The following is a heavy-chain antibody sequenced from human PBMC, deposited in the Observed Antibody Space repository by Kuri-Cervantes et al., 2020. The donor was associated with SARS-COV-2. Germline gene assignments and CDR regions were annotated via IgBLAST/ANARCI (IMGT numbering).Heavy chain of an antibody. J-gene: IGHJ6*02. D-gene: IGHD4-11*01. CDR2: IYYSGST. Sequence: GSLRLSCAASGFTFSSYAMSWIRQPPGKGLEWIGYIYYSGSTNYNPSLKSRVTISVDTSKNQFSLKLSSVTAADTAVYYCARADSNKYYYGMDVWGQGTTVTVSS. CDR1: GFTFSSYA. CDR3: ARADSNKYYYGMDV. V-gene: IGHV4-59*01.